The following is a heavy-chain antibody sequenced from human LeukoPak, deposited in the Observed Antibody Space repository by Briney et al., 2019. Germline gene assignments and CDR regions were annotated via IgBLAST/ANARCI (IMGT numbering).Heavy chain of an antibody. J-gene: IGHJ3*02. CDR1: GGSFSGYY. Sequence: SETLSLTCAVYGGSFSGYYWSWIRQPPGKGLGWIGYIYYRGNTNYNPSLKSRLTISVDTSKNQFSLKLSSVTAADTAVYYCARQGTSQYAFDIWGQGTMVTVSS. CDR3: ARQGTSQYAFDI. D-gene: IGHD3-10*01. CDR2: IYYRGNT. V-gene: IGHV4-59*08.